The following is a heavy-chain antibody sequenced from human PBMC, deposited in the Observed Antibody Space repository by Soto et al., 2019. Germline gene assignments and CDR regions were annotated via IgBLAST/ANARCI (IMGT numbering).Heavy chain of an antibody. V-gene: IGHV1-69*02. D-gene: IGHD3-10*01. Sequence: QVQLVQSGAEVKKPGSSVKVSCKASGGTFSSYTISWVRQAPGQGLEWMGRIIPILGIANYAQKFQGRVTITADKSTSTAYMELSSLRSEDTAVYYCARVYYYGSGSYDYWGQGTLVTVSS. J-gene: IGHJ4*02. CDR1: GGTFSSYT. CDR2: IIPILGIA. CDR3: ARVYYYGSGSYDY.